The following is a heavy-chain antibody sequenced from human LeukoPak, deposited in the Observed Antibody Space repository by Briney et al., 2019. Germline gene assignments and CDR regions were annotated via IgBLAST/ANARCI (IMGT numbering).Heavy chain of an antibody. CDR3: AKARGNSGTYLDY. D-gene: IGHD1-26*01. V-gene: IGHV3-23*01. J-gene: IGHJ4*02. CDR2: ISYSGTNT. CDR1: GFTFSSYA. Sequence: GGSLRLSCAASGFTFSSYAMSWGRQAPGKGLEGVSTISYSGTNTFYADSVKGRFTISRDNSKNTLFLIMNSLRADDTAIYYCAKARGNSGTYLDYWGQGTLVTVSS.